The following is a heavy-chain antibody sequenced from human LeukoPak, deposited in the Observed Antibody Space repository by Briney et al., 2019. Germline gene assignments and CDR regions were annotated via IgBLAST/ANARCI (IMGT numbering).Heavy chain of an antibody. Sequence: SETLSLTCTVSGASISSGSYYWSWIRQPPGKGLEWIGYIYYSGSTNYNPSLKSRVTISVDTSKNQFSLKLSSVTAADTAVYYCARGGKVPAAIQDDYWGQGTLVTVSS. J-gene: IGHJ4*02. CDR2: IYYSGST. CDR1: GASISSGSYY. CDR3: ARGGKVPAAIQDDY. V-gene: IGHV4-61*01. D-gene: IGHD2-2*01.